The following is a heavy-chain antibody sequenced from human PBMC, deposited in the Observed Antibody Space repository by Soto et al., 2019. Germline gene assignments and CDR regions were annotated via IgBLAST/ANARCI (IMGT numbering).Heavy chain of an antibody. Sequence: QVQLVQSGAEVKEPGSSVKVSCKASGGTLSSYTISWVRQAPGQGPEWMGRISPLLGTTNYAQKFQGRVTLTADKSTSSVHMELSSLRPEDTAVYYCAGRFDYGDNGMDVWGRGTTVTVSS. CDR1: GGTLSSYT. V-gene: IGHV1-69*08. CDR2: ISPLLGTT. CDR3: AGRFDYGDNGMDV. J-gene: IGHJ6*02. D-gene: IGHD4-17*01.